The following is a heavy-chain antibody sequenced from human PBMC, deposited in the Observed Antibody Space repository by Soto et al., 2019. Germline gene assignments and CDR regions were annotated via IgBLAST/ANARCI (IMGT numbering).Heavy chain of an antibody. J-gene: IGHJ4*02. Sequence: SETLSLTCTVSGGSISSYYWSWIRQPPGKGLEWIGYIYYSGSTNYNPSLNSRVTISVDTSKNQFSLKLSSVTAADSAVYYCARTMTNYYCLDYWRQGTVVTVSS. CDR2: IYYSGST. CDR1: GGSISSYY. CDR3: ARTMTNYYCLDY. V-gene: IGHV4-59*08. D-gene: IGHD3-10*01.